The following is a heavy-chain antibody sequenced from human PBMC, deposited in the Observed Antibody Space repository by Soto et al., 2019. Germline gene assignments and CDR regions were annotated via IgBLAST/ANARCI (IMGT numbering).Heavy chain of an antibody. CDR2: IYYSGST. CDR3: ARDSKRGIRYGMDV. V-gene: IGHV4-59*01. J-gene: IGHJ6*02. Sequence: SEPLSLTCTVSGGSISSYYWSWIRQPPGKGLEWIGYIYYSGSTNYNPSLKSRVTISVDTSKNQFSLKLSSVTAADTAVYYCARDSKRGIRYGMDVWGQGTTVTVYS. D-gene: IGHD1-20*01. CDR1: GGSISSYY.